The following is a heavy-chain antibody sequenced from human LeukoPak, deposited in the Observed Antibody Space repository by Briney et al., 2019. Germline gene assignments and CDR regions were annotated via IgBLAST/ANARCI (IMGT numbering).Heavy chain of an antibody. Sequence: PSGTLSLTCTVSGGSISSSSYYWGWIRQPPGKGLEWVGSIYYSGNTYYNPSLKSRVTISVDTSKNQLSLKLSSVTAADTAVYYCARPSIAARDFDYWGQGTLVTVSS. CDR2: IYYSGNT. CDR3: ARPSIAARDFDY. V-gene: IGHV4-39*01. J-gene: IGHJ4*02. D-gene: IGHD6-6*01. CDR1: GGSISSSSYY.